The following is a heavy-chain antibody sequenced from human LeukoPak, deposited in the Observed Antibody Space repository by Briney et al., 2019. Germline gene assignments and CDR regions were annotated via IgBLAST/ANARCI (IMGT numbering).Heavy chain of an antibody. CDR1: GYTFTSYG. CDR2: ISAYNGNT. Sequence: EASVKVSCTASGYTFTSYGISWVRQAPGQGLEWMGWISAYNGNTNYAQKLQGRVTMTTDTSTSTAYMELRSLRSDDTAVYYCARVRGVIIIGYNWFDPWGQGTLVTVSS. J-gene: IGHJ5*02. V-gene: IGHV1-18*01. CDR3: ARVRGVIIIGYNWFDP. D-gene: IGHD3-10*01.